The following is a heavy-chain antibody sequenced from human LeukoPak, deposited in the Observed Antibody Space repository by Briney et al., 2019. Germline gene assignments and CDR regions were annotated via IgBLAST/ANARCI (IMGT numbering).Heavy chain of an antibody. D-gene: IGHD3-10*01. CDR3: AKRGVVIRGVLVIGFHKEAYYFDY. Sequence: PGGSLRLSCAASGFTFSSYAMHWVRQAPGKGLEWVAVISYDGSNKYYADSVKGRFTISRDNSKNTLYLQMNSLRAEDTAVYFCAKRGVVIRGVLVIGFHKEAYYFDYWGQGILVTVPS. CDR2: ISYDGSNK. CDR1: GFTFSSYA. J-gene: IGHJ4*02. V-gene: IGHV3-30*07.